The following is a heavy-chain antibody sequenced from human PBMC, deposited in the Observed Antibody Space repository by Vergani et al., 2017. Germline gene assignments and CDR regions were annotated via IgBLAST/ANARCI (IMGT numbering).Heavy chain of an antibody. D-gene: IGHD2-15*01. CDR2: IKSKTDGGTT. CDR1: GFTFSNAW. V-gene: IGHV3-15*01. CDR3: TTASDCSGGSCYSLYYYGMDV. Sequence: EVQLVESGGGLVKPGGSLRLSCAASGFTFSNAWMSWVRQAPGKGLEWVGRIKSKTDGGTTDYAAPVKGRFTISRDDSKNTLYLQMNSLKTEDTAVYYCTTASDCSGGSCYSLYYYGMDVWGQGTTVTVSS. J-gene: IGHJ6*02.